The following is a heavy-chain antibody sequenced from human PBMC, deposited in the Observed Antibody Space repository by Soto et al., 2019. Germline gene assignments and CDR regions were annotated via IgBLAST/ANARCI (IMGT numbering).Heavy chain of an antibody. Sequence: EVQLVESGGGLVKPGGSLRLSCAASGFTFSSYSMNWVRQAPGKGLEWVSSISSSSSYIYYADSVKGRFTISRDNAKNSLYLQMNSVRAEDPAVYYCARDYVDSSGYYCNFDYWGQGTLVTVSS. J-gene: IGHJ4*02. CDR1: GFTFSSYS. V-gene: IGHV3-21*01. CDR3: ARDYVDSSGYYCNFDY. CDR2: ISSSSSYI. D-gene: IGHD3-22*01.